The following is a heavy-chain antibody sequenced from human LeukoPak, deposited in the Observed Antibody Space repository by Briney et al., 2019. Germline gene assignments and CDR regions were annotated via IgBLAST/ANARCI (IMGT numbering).Heavy chain of an antibody. CDR2: ISSSSSYI. J-gene: IGHJ6*03. D-gene: IGHD6-6*01. V-gene: IGHV3-21*01. CDR1: GFTFSSYS. CDR3: ARDLEYSSSGYYYYYMDV. Sequence: PGGSLRLSCAASGFTFSSYSMNWVRQAPGKGLEWVSSISSSSSYIYYADSVKGRFTISRDNAKNSLYLQMNSLRAEDTAVYYCARDLEYSSSGYYYYYMDVWGKGTTVTVSS.